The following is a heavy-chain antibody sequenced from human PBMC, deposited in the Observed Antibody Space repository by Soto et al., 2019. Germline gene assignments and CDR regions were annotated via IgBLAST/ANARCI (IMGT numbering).Heavy chain of an antibody. CDR1: GCTFSSYA. V-gene: IGHV1-69*01. J-gene: IGHJ3*02. CDR2: IIPIFGTA. D-gene: IGHD6-19*01. CDR3: ASSTSGYISGWQPEEKDALDI. Sequence: QVQLVQSGAEVKKPGSSVKVSCTASGCTFSSYAISWVRQAPGQGLEWMGGIIPIFGTANYAQKFQGRVTITADESTSTAYLELSSLRSEDTAVYYCASSTSGYISGWQPEEKDALDIWGQGTRVTVSS.